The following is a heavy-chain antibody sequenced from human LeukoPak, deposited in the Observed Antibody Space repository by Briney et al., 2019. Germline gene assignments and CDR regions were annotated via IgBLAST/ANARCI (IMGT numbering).Heavy chain of an antibody. V-gene: IGHV3-33*01. CDR2: IWYDGSNK. CDR1: GFTFSSYG. D-gene: IGHD3-22*01. CDR3: ARVPSRRGYMGGPNWFDP. J-gene: IGHJ5*02. Sequence: GGSLRLSCAASGFTFSSYGMHWVRQVPGKGPEWVADIWYDGSNKYYADSVKGRFTISRDNSKDTLYLQMNSLRAEDTAVYYCARVPSRRGYMGGPNWFDPWGQGTPVTVSS.